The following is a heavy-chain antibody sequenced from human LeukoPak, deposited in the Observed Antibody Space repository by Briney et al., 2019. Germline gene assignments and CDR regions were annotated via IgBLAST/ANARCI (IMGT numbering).Heavy chain of an antibody. CDR2: INSDGSST. Sequence: AGGSLRLSCAASGFTFSSYWMHWVRQAPGKGLVWVSRINSDGSSTSYADSVKGRFTISRDNAKNTLYLQMNSLRAGDTAVYYCASGYSYGYFGYWGQGTLVTVSS. CDR1: GFTFSSYW. CDR3: ASGYSYGYFGY. D-gene: IGHD5-18*01. J-gene: IGHJ4*02. V-gene: IGHV3-74*01.